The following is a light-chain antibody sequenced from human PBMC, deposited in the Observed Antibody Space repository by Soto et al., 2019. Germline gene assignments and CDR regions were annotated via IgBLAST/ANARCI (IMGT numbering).Light chain of an antibody. CDR3: QQSYSSPRT. CDR2: AAS. J-gene: IGKJ3*01. Sequence: DIQMTQSPSSLSASVGDRVTITCRASQSISTYLSWYQQKPGKAPKLLIYAASSLQSGVPSTFSGSGSGTDFTLTISSLQPEDFASYYCQQSYSSPRTFGPGTKVDIK. CDR1: QSISTY. V-gene: IGKV1-39*01.